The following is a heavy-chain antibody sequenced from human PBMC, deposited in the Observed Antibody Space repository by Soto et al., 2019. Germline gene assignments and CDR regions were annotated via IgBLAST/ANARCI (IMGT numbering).Heavy chain of an antibody. D-gene: IGHD2-8*01. V-gene: IGHV4-30-4*01. CDR3: ARTDLSTKADP. Sequence: RSLTCTVSGGSISSGDYYWSWIRQPPGKGLEWIGYIYYSGSTYYNPSLKSRVTISVDTSKNQFSLKLSSVTAADTAVYYCARTDLSTKADPWGQGTLVTVSS. CDR2: IYYSGST. J-gene: IGHJ5*02. CDR1: GGSISSGDYY.